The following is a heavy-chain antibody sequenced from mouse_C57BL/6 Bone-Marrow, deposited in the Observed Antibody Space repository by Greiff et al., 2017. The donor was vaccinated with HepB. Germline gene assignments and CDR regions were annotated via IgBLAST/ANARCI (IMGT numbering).Heavy chain of an antibody. V-gene: IGHV1-63*01. CDR1: GYTFTNYW. J-gene: IGHJ2*01. D-gene: IGHD1-1*01. CDR3: ARGGTTVVATGRFDY. Sequence: VQLQQSGAELVRPGPSVKMSCKASGYTFTNYWIGWAKQRPGHGLEWIGDIYPGGGYTNYNEKFKGKATLTADKSSSTAYMQFSSLTSEDSAIYYCARGGTTVVATGRFDYWGQGTTLTVSS. CDR2: IYPGGGYT.